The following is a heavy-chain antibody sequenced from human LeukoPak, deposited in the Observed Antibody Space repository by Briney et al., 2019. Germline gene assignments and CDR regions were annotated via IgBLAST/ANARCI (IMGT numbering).Heavy chain of an antibody. V-gene: IGHV4-59*01. CDR1: GGSMSNYY. D-gene: IGHD4-11*01. CDR2: IYYSGST. Sequence: SETLSLTCTVSGGSMSNYYRTWIRQPPGKGLEWIGYIYYSGSTNYNPSLESRVTISINTSKNQFSLKLSSVTAADTAVYYCARPNSHYLGNDAFDIWGQGTMVTVSS. J-gene: IGHJ3*02. CDR3: ARPNSHYLGNDAFDI.